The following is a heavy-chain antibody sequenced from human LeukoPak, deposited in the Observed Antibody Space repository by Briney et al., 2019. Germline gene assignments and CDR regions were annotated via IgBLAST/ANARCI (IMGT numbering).Heavy chain of an antibody. D-gene: IGHD3-3*01. V-gene: IGHV1-2*02. J-gene: IGHJ4*02. Sequence: GASVKVSCKASGYTFTGYYMHWVRQAPGQGLEWMGWINPNSGGTNYAQKFQGRVTMTRDTSISTAYMELSRLRSDDTAVYYCATGERITIFGVVISTYYFDYWGQGTLVTVSS. CDR2: INPNSGGT. CDR3: ATGERITIFGVVISTYYFDY. CDR1: GYTFTGYY.